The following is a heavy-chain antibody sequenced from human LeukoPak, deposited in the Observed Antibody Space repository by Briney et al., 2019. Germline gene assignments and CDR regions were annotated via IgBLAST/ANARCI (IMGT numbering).Heavy chain of an antibody. CDR2: IQHGGGNQ. CDR3: AKREAVAAMSDFDY. D-gene: IGHD6-19*01. Sequence: GGSLRLSCAASGFTLNNYYMHWVRQAPGKGLEWVASIQHGGGNQYYVDSVKGRFTISRDNSKNTLYLQMNSLRTEDTAVYYCAKREAVAAMSDFDYWGQGTLVTVSS. V-gene: IGHV3-30*02. CDR1: GFTLNNYY. J-gene: IGHJ4*02.